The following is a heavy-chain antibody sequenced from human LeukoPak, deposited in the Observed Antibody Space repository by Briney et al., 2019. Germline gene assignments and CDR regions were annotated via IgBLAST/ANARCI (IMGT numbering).Heavy chain of an antibody. CDR3: AKDTASSWWYFDL. CDR1: RFSFNNYA. CDR2: ISGSGGST. J-gene: IGHJ2*01. V-gene: IGHV3-23*01. Sequence: GGSLRLSCAASRFSFNNYAMSWVRQAPGKGLEWVSAISGSGGSTYYADSVKGRFTISRDNSKNTLYLQMNSLRAEDTAVYYCAKDTASSWWYFDLWGRGTLVTVSS. D-gene: IGHD5-18*01.